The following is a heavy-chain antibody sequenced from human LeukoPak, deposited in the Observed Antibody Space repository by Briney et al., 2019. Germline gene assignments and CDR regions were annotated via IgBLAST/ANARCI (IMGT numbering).Heavy chain of an antibody. D-gene: IGHD3-22*01. CDR3: ARGDSSGYYYVRFDP. V-gene: IGHV1-69*13. J-gene: IGHJ5*02. Sequence: ASVKVSCKASGGTFSSYAISWVRQAPGQGLEWMGGIIPIFGTANYAQKFQGRVTITADESTSTAYMELSSLRSEDTAVYYCARGDSSGYYYVRFDPWGQGTLVTVSS. CDR2: IIPIFGTA. CDR1: GGTFSSYA.